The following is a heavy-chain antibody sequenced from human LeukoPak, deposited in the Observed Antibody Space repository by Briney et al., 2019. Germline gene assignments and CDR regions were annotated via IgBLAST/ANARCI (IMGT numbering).Heavy chain of an antibody. D-gene: IGHD2-2*01. J-gene: IGHJ4*02. Sequence: GGSLRFSCAASGFTFSSYAMSWVRQAPGKGLEWVSAISGSGGSTYYADSVKGRFTISRDNAKNSLYLQMNSLRAEDTAVYYCARLGYCSSTSCYSDYWGQGTLVTVSS. CDR1: GFTFSSYA. V-gene: IGHV3-23*01. CDR3: ARLGYCSSTSCYSDY. CDR2: ISGSGGST.